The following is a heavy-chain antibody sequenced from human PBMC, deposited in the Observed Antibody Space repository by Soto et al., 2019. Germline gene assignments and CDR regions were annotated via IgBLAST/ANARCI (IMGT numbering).Heavy chain of an antibody. CDR2: IIPIFDTA. Sequence: QVQLVQSGAEVKKPGSSVKVSCKASGGTFSSYAISWVRQAPGQGLEWMGGIIPIFDTANYAQKFQGRVTIPADESTSTDYMELSSLRSEDTAVYYCARETGEAGNYYGMVVWGQGTTVTVSS. CDR3: ARETGEAGNYYGMVV. V-gene: IGHV1-69*12. D-gene: IGHD7-27*01. CDR1: GGTFSSYA. J-gene: IGHJ6*02.